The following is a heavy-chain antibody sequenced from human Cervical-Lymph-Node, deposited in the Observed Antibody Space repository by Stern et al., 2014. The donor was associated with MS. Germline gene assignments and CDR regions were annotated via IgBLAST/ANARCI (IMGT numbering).Heavy chain of an antibody. D-gene: IGHD1-26*01. V-gene: IGHV3-48*01. J-gene: IGHJ5*01. CDR1: GFTFSSYG. Sequence: EVQLVESGGGLVQPGGSLRLSCAASGFTFSSYGMTWVRQAPGKGLEWLSYISSNILATHYADSVKGRFTISRDNAKSSLYLQMNSLRAEDTAVYYCAREAWELIDSWGQGTLVTVSS. CDR3: AREAWELIDS. CDR2: ISSNILAT.